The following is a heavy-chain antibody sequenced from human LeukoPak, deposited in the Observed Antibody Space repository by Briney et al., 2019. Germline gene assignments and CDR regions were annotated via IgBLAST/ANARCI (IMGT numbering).Heavy chain of an antibody. CDR2: IYYSGST. D-gene: IGHD3-10*01. CDR1: GGSISSSSYY. Sequence: PSETLSLTCTVSGGSISSSSYYWGWIRQPPGKGLEWIGSIYYSGSTYYNPSLKSRVTISVDTSKNQFSLKLSSVTAADTAVYYCARDRSGGFGEFSGFDYWGQGTLVTVSS. J-gene: IGHJ4*02. CDR3: ARDRSGGFGEFSGFDY. V-gene: IGHV4-39*07.